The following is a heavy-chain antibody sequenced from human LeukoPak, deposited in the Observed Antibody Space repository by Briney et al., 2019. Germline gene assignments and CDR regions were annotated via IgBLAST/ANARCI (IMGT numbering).Heavy chain of an antibody. D-gene: IGHD2-21*02. Sequence: PGGSLRLSCAASGFTFSSYAMSWVRQAPGKGLEWVSAISGSGGSTYYADSVKGRFTISRDNSKNTLYLQMNSLRAEDTAVYYCAKDYGKWHIVVVTPYYFDYWGQGTLVTVSS. V-gene: IGHV3-23*01. CDR3: AKDYGKWHIVVVTPYYFDY. J-gene: IGHJ4*02. CDR2: ISGSGGST. CDR1: GFTFSSYA.